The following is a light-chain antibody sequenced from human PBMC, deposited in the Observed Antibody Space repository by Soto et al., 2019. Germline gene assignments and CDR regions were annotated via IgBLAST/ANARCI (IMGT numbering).Light chain of an antibody. CDR3: CLYTRSGTLI. J-gene: IGLJ1*01. V-gene: IGLV2-14*01. CDR2: DVS. Sequence: QSVLTQPASVSGSPGQSITISCVGTSGDIGDYNYVSWYQQHPGRVPKVIIYDVSNRPSGVSYRFSGTKSGNTASLTVSGLQAEDEADYYCCLYTRSGTLIFGTGTKVTV. CDR1: SGDIGDYNY.